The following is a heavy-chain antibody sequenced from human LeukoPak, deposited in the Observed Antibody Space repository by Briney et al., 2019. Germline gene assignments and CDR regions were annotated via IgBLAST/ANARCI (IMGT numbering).Heavy chain of an antibody. J-gene: IGHJ4*02. CDR1: GFTFSEYY. CDR2: ISSSGSTI. D-gene: IGHD6-19*01. CDR3: ARDPRPLAVACHFDY. Sequence: GGSLRLSCAASGFTFSEYYMSWIRQAPGKGLEWVSYISSSGSTIYYADSVKGRFTISRDNAKNSLYLQMNSLRAEDTAVYYCARDPRPLAVACHFDYWGQGTLVTVSS. V-gene: IGHV3-11*04.